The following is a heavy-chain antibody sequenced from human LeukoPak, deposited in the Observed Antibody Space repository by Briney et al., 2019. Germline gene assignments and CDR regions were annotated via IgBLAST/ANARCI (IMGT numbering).Heavy chain of an antibody. CDR2: ISGGGDYT. D-gene: IGHD5-24*01. Sequence: PGGSLRLSCAASGFTFSSYSINWVRQAPGKGLEWVSTISGGGDYTYYPDSVKGRFTISRDNSKNTLYLQMDTLRAEDTAIYYCAKDFLGVGYTYYFDYWGQGTLVTVSS. V-gene: IGHV3-23*01. CDR1: GFTFSSYS. CDR3: AKDFLGVGYTYYFDY. J-gene: IGHJ4*02.